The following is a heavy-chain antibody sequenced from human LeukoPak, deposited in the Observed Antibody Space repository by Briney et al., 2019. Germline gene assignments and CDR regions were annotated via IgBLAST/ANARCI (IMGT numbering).Heavy chain of an antibody. J-gene: IGHJ4*02. CDR1: GFTFSSNG. V-gene: IGHV3-30*02. D-gene: IGHD3-9*01. CDR3: AKDLGWETGYDNFDY. Sequence: GGSLRLSCAASGFTFSSNGMHWVRQAPGKGLEWVAFIQSDGSNNYYEDSVKGRFTISRDNSKNTLYLQMNILRAEATAVYYCAKDLGWETGYDNFDYWGQGTLVTVSS. CDR2: IQSDGSNN.